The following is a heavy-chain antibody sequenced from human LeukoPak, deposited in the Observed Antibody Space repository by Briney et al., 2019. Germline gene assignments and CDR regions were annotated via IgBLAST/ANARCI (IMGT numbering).Heavy chain of an antibody. CDR3: ASKRIAVQHRYYFDY. CDR2: INHSGST. J-gene: IGHJ4*02. V-gene: IGHV4-34*01. CDR1: GGSFSGYY. D-gene: IGHD6-19*01. Sequence: SETLSLTCAVYGGSFSGYYWSWIRRPPGEGLEWIGEINHSGSTNYNPSLKSRVTISVDTSKNQFSLKLSSVTAADTAVYYCASKRIAVQHRYYFDYWGQGTLVTVSS.